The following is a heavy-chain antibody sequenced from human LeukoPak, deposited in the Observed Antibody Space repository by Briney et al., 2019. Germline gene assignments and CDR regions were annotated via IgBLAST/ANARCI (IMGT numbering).Heavy chain of an antibody. V-gene: IGHV3-23*01. J-gene: IGHJ6*03. CDR2: ISGGADST. D-gene: IGHD1-20*01. CDR1: GFSFSSCA. CDR3: ARDLTGTLSMDV. Sequence: GGSLRLSCAASGFSFSSCAMGWVRQAPGKGPDWVSSISGGADSTYYADSVKGRFTISRDNAKNSLYLQMNSLRAEDTAVYYCARDLTGTLSMDVWGKGTTVTVSS.